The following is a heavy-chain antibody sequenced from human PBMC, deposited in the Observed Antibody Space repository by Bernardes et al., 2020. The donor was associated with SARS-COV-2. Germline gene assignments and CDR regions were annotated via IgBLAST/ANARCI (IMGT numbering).Heavy chain of an antibody. V-gene: IGHV3-23*01. J-gene: IGHJ6*02. CDR3: AKDRSDMDV. CDR1: GFSFSRYG. CDR2: IGANGFLT. Sequence: GGSPRLSCEASGFSFSRYGTSWVRQAPGKGLEWVSFIGANGFLTYYGDSVKGRFTISKDNAKNTVYLQMNSLRAEDTAVYFCAKDRSDMDVWGQGTTVTVSS.